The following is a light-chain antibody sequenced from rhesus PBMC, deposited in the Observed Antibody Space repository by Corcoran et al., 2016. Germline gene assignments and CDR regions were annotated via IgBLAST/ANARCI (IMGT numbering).Light chain of an antibody. CDR1: QSLLYSSNNKNY. CDR2: WAS. CDR3: QQYYSTPYS. Sequence: DIVMTQSPDSLAVSLGERVTINCKSSQSLLYSSNNKNYLAWYQQKPGQAPKLLIYWASTRESGVPNRSSSNGSGTDFTLTISGLQAEDVAVYYCQQYYSTPYSFGQGTKVEIK. V-gene: IGKV4-1*01. J-gene: IGKJ2*01.